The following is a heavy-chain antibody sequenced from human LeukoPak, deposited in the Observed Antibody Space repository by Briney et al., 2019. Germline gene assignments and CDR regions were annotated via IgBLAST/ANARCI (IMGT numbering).Heavy chain of an antibody. J-gene: IGHJ4*02. D-gene: IGHD1-14*01. V-gene: IGHV3-23*01. CDR2: ISNNGGYT. CDR1: GFTFSSSA. Sequence: GGSLRLSCAASGFTFSSSAMSWVRQAPGKGLEWVSAISNNGGYTYYADSVQGRFTISRDNSKSTLCLQMNSLRAEDTAVYYCAKDLKDLAGYYFDYWGQGTLVTVSS. CDR3: AKDLKDLAGYYFDY.